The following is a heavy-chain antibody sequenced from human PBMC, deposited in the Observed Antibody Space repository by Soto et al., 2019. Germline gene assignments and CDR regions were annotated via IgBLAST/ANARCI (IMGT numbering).Heavy chain of an antibody. CDR1: GDSVSSNRAA. CDR2: TYYRSRWYS. J-gene: IGHJ6*02. CDR3: ARSEEDSDYYYYGMDV. V-gene: IGHV6-1*01. Sequence: SQTLSLTCVISGDSVSSNRAAWNWVRQSPSRGLEWLGRTYYRSRWYSDYAVSVRSRIDINADTSKNQVSLQLNSVTPEDTAVYYCARSEEDSDYYYYGMDVWGQGTTVTVSS. D-gene: IGHD2-15*01.